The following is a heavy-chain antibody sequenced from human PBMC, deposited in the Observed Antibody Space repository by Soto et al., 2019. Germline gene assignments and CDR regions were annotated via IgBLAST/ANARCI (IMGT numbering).Heavy chain of an antibody. CDR1: GFTFTSYY. J-gene: IGHJ6*03. D-gene: IGHD6-6*01. CDR3: ARALDSSSNYYYYMDV. V-gene: IGHV1-46*03. Sequence: ASVKVSCKASGFTFTSYYMHWVRQAPGQGLEWMGIINPSGGSTSYAQKFQGRVTMTKDTSTSTVYMELSSLRSEDTAVYYCARALDSSSNYYYYMDVWGKGTTVTVSS. CDR2: INPSGGST.